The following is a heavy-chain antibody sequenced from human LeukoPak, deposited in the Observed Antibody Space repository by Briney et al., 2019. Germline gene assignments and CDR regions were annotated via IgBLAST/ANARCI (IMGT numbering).Heavy chain of an antibody. Sequence: GASVKVSCKASGYTFTNYGISWVRQAPGQGPEWMGWISAYNANTKFAQKLQGRVTMTTDTSTSTAYMGLRSLRSDDTAVYYCARDRSGQSFEYYYYGMDVWGQGTTVTVSS. D-gene: IGHD3-9*01. J-gene: IGHJ6*02. V-gene: IGHV1-18*01. CDR1: GYTFTNYG. CDR2: ISAYNANT. CDR3: ARDRSGQSFEYYYYGMDV.